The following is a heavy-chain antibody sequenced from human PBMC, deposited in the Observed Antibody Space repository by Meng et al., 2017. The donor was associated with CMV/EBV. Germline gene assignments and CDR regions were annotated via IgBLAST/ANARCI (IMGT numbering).Heavy chain of an antibody. CDR3: AKGFRAYSSSWYDVSDY. D-gene: IGHD6-13*01. CDR2: IYSGGSST. CDR1: GFTFSSYA. Sequence: GESLKISCAASGFTFSSYAMSWVRQAPGKGLEWVSVIYSGGSSTYYADSVKGRFTISRDNSKNTLYLQMNSLRAEDTAVYYCAKGFRAYSSSWYDVSDYWGQGTLVTVSS. V-gene: IGHV3-23*03. J-gene: IGHJ4*02.